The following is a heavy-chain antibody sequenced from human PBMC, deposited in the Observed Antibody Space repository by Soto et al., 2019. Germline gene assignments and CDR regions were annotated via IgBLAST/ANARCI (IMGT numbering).Heavy chain of an antibody. CDR3: VYGGSKSYYYYGMDV. CDR1: GGTFSSYA. CDR2: IIPIFGTA. J-gene: IGHJ6*02. Sequence: ASVKVSCKASGGTFSSYAISWVRQAPGQGLEWMGGIIPIFGTANYAQKFQGRVTITADESTSTAYMELSSLRSEDTAVYYGVYGGSKSYYYYGMDVWGQGTTVTVSS. D-gene: IGHD2-8*01. V-gene: IGHV1-69*13.